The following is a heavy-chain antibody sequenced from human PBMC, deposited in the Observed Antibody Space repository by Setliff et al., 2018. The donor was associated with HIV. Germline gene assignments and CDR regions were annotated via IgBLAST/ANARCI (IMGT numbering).Heavy chain of an antibody. Sequence: SETLSLTCAVYGGSFSGYYWSWIRQPPGKGLEWIGEINHSGSTNYNPSLKSRVTISVDTSKNQFSLKLSSVTAADTAVYYCARSVIGYYYYGMDVWGQGTLVTVSS. J-gene: IGHJ6*02. D-gene: IGHD3-10*01. V-gene: IGHV4-34*01. CDR2: INHSGST. CDR1: GGSFSGYY. CDR3: ARSVIGYYYYGMDV.